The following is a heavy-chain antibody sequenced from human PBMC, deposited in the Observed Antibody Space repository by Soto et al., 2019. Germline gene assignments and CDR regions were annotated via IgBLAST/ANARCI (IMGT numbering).Heavy chain of an antibody. Sequence: QVQLVQSGAEVKKPGASVKVSCKASGYTFTSYAMHWVRQAPGQRLEWMGWINAGNGNTKYSQKFQGRVTITRDTSASTAYMELSILRAEDTAVYYCARDPGYSYGYNWGQGTLVTVSS. D-gene: IGHD5-18*01. CDR1: GYTFTSYA. J-gene: IGHJ4*02. V-gene: IGHV1-3*01. CDR2: INAGNGNT. CDR3: ARDPGYSYGYN.